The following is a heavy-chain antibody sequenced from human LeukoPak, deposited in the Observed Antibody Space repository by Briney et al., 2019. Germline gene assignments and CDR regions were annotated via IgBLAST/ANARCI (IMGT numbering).Heavy chain of an antibody. V-gene: IGHV3-74*01. CDR2: ISSDGSST. CDR3: GRGFALVPAGIPDY. J-gene: IGHJ4*02. CDR1: GFTFSNYW. D-gene: IGHD2-2*01. Sequence: GGSLRLSCAASGFTFSNYWMHWVRQAPGEGLVWVSRISSDGSSTTYADSVKGRFTISRDNAKDTLYLQMNSLRAEDTAIYYCGRGFALVPAGIPDYWGQGILVTVSS.